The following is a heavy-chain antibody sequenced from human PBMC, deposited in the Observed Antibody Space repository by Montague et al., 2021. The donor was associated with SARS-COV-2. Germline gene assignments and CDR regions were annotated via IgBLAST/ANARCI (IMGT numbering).Heavy chain of an antibody. CDR2: TYYRSEWYS. Sequence: CAISGDSVSTNSGTWNWVRLSPSRGLEWLGRTYYRSEWYSDYSVSAKSRISINPDTSKNQFSLQLNSVTPEDTAVYYCARAERGSCGDGNCYQYFFNYWGQETLVTVSS. CDR1: GDSVSTNSGT. J-gene: IGHJ4*02. CDR3: ARAERGSCGDGNCYQYFFNY. V-gene: IGHV6-1*01. D-gene: IGHD2-15*01.